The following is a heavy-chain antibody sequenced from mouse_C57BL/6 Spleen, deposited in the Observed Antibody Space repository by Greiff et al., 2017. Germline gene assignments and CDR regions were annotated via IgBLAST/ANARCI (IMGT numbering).Heavy chain of an antibody. J-gene: IGHJ2*01. D-gene: IGHD1-1*01. CDR3: ARRYYGSSPYFDY. CDR2: IEPSDSYT. Sequence: QVQLQQPGAELVKPGASVKLSCKASGYTFTSYWMPWVKQRPGQGLEWIGEIEPSDSYTNYNQKFKGKATLTVDTSSSTAYMQLSSLTSEDTAVYYCARRYYGSSPYFDYWGQGTTLTVSS. CDR1: GYTFTSYW. V-gene: IGHV1-50*01.